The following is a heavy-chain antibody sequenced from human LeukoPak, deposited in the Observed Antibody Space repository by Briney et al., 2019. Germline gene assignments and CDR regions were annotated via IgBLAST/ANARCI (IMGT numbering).Heavy chain of an antibody. CDR1: GGSISSYY. CDR2: ISYSGST. V-gene: IGHV4-59*01. J-gene: IGHJ4*02. CDR3: ARDPGGWPYYFDY. D-gene: IGHD1-26*01. Sequence: SETLSLTCTVSGGSISSYYWSWIRQPPGEGLEWIGYISYSGSTNYNPSLKSRVSISVDTPKNQFSLKLSSVTAADTAVYYCARDPGGWPYYFDYWGQGTLVTVSS.